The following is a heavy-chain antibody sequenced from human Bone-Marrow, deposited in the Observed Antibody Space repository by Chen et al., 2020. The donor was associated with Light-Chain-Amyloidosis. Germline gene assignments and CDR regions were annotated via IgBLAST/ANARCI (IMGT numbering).Heavy chain of an antibody. CDR1: GFTFRTSW. J-gene: IGHJ4*02. V-gene: IGHV3-74*01. CDR3: SREFTGYDDY. Sequence: DVLLLESGGGLVQPGGSLRLSCAASGFTFRTSWMHWVRQAPGKGLVWVSRINPDGTRVDYADSVRGRFTISRDDAKSTVYLQMNSLRAEDTAVYYCSREFTGYDDYWGQGTLVTVSS. D-gene: IGHD5-12*01. CDR2: INPDGTRV.